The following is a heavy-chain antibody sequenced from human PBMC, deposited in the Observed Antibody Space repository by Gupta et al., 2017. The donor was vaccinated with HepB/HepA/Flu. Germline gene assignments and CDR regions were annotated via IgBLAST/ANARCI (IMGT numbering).Heavy chain of an antibody. CDR3: ARDHFNYIAPYYYSYYMDV. J-gene: IGHJ6*03. CDR2: IIPIFGTT. V-gene: IGHV1-69*01. D-gene: IGHD1-7*01. Sequence: QVQLVQSGAEVKKPGSSVKVSCKASGGTLSSYAISWVRQAPGQGLEWMGGIIPIFGTTNYPQKFQGRVTITADESTSTAYMELSSLTSEDTAVYYCARDHFNYIAPYYYSYYMDVWGKGTTVTVSS. CDR1: GGTLSSYA.